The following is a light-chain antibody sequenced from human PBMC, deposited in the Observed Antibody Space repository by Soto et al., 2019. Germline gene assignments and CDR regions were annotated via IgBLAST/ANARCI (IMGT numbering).Light chain of an antibody. CDR1: QSIRNNF. Sequence: DILLTQSPATLSLSPGERATLSCRASQSIRNNFLAWYQHNPGQAPRLLIYGASTRASGIPDRFSGSGSGTDFTLIINRLEPEDFALYFCQQYGGSMETFGQGTKVDIK. V-gene: IGKV3-20*01. CDR3: QQYGGSMET. CDR2: GAS. J-gene: IGKJ1*01.